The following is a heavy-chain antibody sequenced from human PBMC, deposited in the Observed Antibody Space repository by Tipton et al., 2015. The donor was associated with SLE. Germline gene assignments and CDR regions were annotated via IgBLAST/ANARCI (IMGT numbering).Heavy chain of an antibody. V-gene: IGHV4-34*01. D-gene: IGHD1-7*01. Sequence: TLSLTCAVYGGSFSGYYLSWIRQPPGKGLEWIGESNHSGSTNYNPSLKSRVTISVDTSKNQFSLKVSSVTAADTAVYYCARRLNWNCLDYWGQGTLVTVSS. CDR2: SNHSGST. CDR3: ARRLNWNCLDY. CDR1: GGSFSGYY. J-gene: IGHJ4*02.